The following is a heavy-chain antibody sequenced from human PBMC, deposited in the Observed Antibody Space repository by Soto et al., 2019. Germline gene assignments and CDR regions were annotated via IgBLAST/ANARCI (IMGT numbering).Heavy chain of an antibody. CDR1: GGSISSGGYY. CDR2: IYYSGST. CDR3: ASVPYCSYHRYYYDGMDV. V-gene: IGHV4-31*03. D-gene: IGHD2-15*01. Sequence: TSETLSLTCTVSGGSISSGGYYWSWIRQHPGKGLEWIGYIYYSGSTYYNPSLKSRVTISVDTSKNQFSLKLSSVTAADTAVYYCASVPYCSYHRYYYDGMDVCGQGTTVLVSS. J-gene: IGHJ6*02.